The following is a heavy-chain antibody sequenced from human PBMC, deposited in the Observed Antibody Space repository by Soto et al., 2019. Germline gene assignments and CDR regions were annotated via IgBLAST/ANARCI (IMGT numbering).Heavy chain of an antibody. CDR2: IYYSGST. CDR3: ACQPVGYCSGGSCSSSYYYGMDV. D-gene: IGHD2-15*01. Sequence: PSETLSLTCTVSGGSISSYYWSWIRQPPGKGLEWIGYIYYSGSTNYNPSLKSRVTISVDTSKNQFSLKLSSVTAADTALYYCACQPVGYCSGGSCSSSYYYGMDVWGQGTTVTVSS. V-gene: IGHV4-59*01. J-gene: IGHJ6*02. CDR1: GGSISSYY.